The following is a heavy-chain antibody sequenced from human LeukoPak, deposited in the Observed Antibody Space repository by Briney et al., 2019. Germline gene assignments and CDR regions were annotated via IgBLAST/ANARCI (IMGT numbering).Heavy chain of an antibody. J-gene: IGHJ4*02. Sequence: GGSLRLSCAASGFTFSSYAMSWVRQALGKGLEWVSAVSGSGGSTYYADSVKGRFTISRDNSKNTLYLQMNSLRAEDTAVYYCAKDRERYTYYYGSGSYSYFDYWGQGTLVTVSS. D-gene: IGHD3-10*01. V-gene: IGHV3-23*01. CDR2: VSGSGGST. CDR3: AKDRERYTYYYGSGSYSYFDY. CDR1: GFTFSSYA.